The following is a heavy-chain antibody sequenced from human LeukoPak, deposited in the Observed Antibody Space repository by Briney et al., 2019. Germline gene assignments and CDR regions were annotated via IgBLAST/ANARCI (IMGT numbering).Heavy chain of an antibody. CDR2: INPNSGGT. J-gene: IGHJ6*02. CDR3: ARSQGHCSGGSCYSGYYYYYYGMDV. CDR1: GYTFTGYY. D-gene: IGHD2-15*01. V-gene: IGHV1-2*02. Sequence: ASVKVSCKASGYTFTGYYMHWVRQAPGQGLEGMGWINPNSGGTNYAQKFQGRVTMTRDTSISTAYMELSRLRSDDTAVYYCARSQGHCSGGSCYSGYYYYYYGMDVWGQGTTVTVSS.